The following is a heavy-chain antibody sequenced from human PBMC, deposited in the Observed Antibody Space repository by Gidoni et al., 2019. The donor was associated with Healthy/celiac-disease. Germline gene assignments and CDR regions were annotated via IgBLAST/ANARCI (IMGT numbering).Heavy chain of an antibody. V-gene: IGHV1-2*02. CDR1: GYTFTGYY. D-gene: IGHD3-16*02. CDR2: INPNSGGT. CDR3: ARWDYVWGSYRGYDDY. J-gene: IGHJ4*02. Sequence: QVQLVQYGDAVKKPGASVTVSCKASGYTFTGYYMHWVRQAPGQGLEWMGWINPNSGGTNYAQKFQGRVTMTRDTSISTAYMELSRLRSDDTAVYYCARWDYVWGSYRGYDDYWGQGTLVTVSS.